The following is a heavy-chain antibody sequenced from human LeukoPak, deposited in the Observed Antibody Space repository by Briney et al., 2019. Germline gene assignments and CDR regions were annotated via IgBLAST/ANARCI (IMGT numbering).Heavy chain of an antibody. Sequence: SQTLSLTCAISGDSVSSNSAAWNWIRQSPSRGLEWLGRTYYRSKWYNDYEVSVKSRITINPDTSKNQFSLQLNSVTPEDTAVYYCAREHDILTGYPLMGGMDVWGQGTTVTVSS. CDR1: GDSVSSNSAA. J-gene: IGHJ6*01. V-gene: IGHV6-1*01. CDR3: AREHDILTGYPLMGGMDV. D-gene: IGHD3-9*01. CDR2: TYYRSKWYN.